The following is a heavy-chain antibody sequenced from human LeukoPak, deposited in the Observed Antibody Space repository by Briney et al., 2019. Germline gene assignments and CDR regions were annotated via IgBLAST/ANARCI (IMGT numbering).Heavy chain of an antibody. Sequence: ASVKVSCKASGYNFTEYYIHWVRQAPGQGLEYMGRLNPDSGGTSYAQNFQGGVTFTRDTSITTAYLELNSLSSDDTAFYYCARGPRRAFDYWGQGTLSPSP. CDR3: ARGPRRAFDY. CDR2: LNPDSGGT. J-gene: IGHJ4*02. V-gene: IGHV1-2*06. CDR1: GYNFTEYY.